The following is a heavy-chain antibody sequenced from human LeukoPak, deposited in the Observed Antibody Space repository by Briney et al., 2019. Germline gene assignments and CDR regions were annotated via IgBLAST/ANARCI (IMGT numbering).Heavy chain of an antibody. CDR2: IYHSGST. Sequence: PSETLSLTCAVSGGSISSGGYSWSWIRQPPGKGLEWIGYIYHSGSTYYNPSLKSRVTISVDRSKNQFSLKLSSVTAADTAVYYCARDLSSSWYDYWGQGTVVTVSS. CDR1: GGSISSGGYS. D-gene: IGHD6-13*01. CDR3: ARDLSSSWYDY. J-gene: IGHJ4*02. V-gene: IGHV4-30-2*01.